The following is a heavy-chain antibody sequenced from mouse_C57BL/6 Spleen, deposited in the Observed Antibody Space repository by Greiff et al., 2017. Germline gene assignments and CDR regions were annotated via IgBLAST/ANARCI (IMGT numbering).Heavy chain of an antibody. CDR2: IYPGSGST. V-gene: IGHV1-55*01. CDR3: ARSLTVVAPYFDY. D-gene: IGHD1-1*01. J-gene: IGHJ2*01. Sequence: VQLQQPGAELVKPGASVKMSCKASGYTFTSYWITWVKQRPGQGLEWIGDIYPGSGSTNYNEKFKSKATLTVDTSSSTAYMQLSSLTSEDSAVYYCARSLTVVAPYFDYWGQGTTLTVSS. CDR1: GYTFTSYW.